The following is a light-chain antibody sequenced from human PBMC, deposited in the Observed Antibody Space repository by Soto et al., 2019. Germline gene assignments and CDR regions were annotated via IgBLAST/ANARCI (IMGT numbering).Light chain of an antibody. CDR3: AVWDDSLSGVV. Sequence: QSGLTQPPSASGTPGQRVTISCAGSNSNIGSNKVYWYQQLPGTAPKLLIYKINQRPSGVPDRFSGSKSGTSASLAVSGLRSEDEADYYCAVWDDSLSGVVFGGGTKLTVL. V-gene: IGLV1-47*01. CDR2: KIN. J-gene: IGLJ2*01. CDR1: NSNIGSNK.